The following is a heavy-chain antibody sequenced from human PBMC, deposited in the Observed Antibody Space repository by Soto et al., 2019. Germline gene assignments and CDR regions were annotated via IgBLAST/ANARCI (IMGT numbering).Heavy chain of an antibody. V-gene: IGHV4-34*01. J-gene: IGHJ6*03. CDR2: INHLGSI. CDR1: GGSLSDYF. D-gene: IGHD2-15*01. Sequence: PSETLSLTCVVSGGSLSDYFWGWIRQPPGMALEWIGEINHLGSINYNPSLKSRVTISVDTSKNQFSLKLSSVTAADTAVYYCARLGYCSGGSCDDYYMDVWGQGTTVTVSS. CDR3: ARLGYCSGGSCDDYYMDV.